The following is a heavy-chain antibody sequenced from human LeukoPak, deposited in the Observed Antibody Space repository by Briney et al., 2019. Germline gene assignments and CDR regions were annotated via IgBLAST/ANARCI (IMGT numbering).Heavy chain of an antibody. V-gene: IGHV1-8*03. CDR1: GYPFSNYD. CDR2: MNPNSGNT. D-gene: IGHD4-11*01. CDR3: ARGRATVTTHWVDP. Sequence: GASVKVSCKASGYPFSNYDINWVRQATGQGLEWTGWMNPNSGNTDYAQKFQGRVTITRNTSISTAYMELSSPRSEDTAAYYCARGRATVTTHWVDPWGQGTLVTVSS. J-gene: IGHJ5*02.